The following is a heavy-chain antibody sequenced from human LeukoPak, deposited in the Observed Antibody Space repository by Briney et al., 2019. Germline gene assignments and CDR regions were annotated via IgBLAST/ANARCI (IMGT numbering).Heavy chain of an antibody. CDR3: AKGAYSSSMDV. Sequence: GRSLRLSCAASGFTFSSYGMHWVRQAPGKGLEWVAVISYDGSNKYYADSVKGRFTISRDNSKNTLYLQMNSLRAEDTAAYYCAKGAYSSSMDVWGQGTTVTVSS. V-gene: IGHV3-30*18. J-gene: IGHJ6*02. D-gene: IGHD6-13*01. CDR2: ISYDGSNK. CDR1: GFTFSSYG.